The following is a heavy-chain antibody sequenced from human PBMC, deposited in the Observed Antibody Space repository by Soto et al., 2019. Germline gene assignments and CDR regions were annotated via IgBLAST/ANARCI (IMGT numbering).Heavy chain of an antibody. D-gene: IGHD5-18*01. J-gene: IGHJ6*01. CDR1: GGSFSGYY. V-gene: IGHV4-34*01. Sequence: QVQLQQWGAGLLKPSETLSLTCAVYGGSFSGYYWSWIRQPPGKGLEWIGEINHSGSTNYNPSLKSRVTISVDTSKTQFSLKLSSVTAADTAVYYCARGPQLWSSYYYCGMDVWGQGTTVTVSS. CDR2: INHSGST. CDR3: ARGPQLWSSYYYCGMDV.